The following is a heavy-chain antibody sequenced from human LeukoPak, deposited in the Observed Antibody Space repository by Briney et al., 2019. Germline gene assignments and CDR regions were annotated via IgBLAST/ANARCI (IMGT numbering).Heavy chain of an antibody. Sequence: GGSLRLSCAASGFTFSSYWMHWVRQAPGKGLVWVSHINSDGSSTTYADSVKGRFTISRDNAKNTLYLQMHSLRAEDTAVYYCARDNLYCSGGYCYLEDWGQGTLVTVSS. CDR3: ARDNLYCSGGYCYLED. D-gene: IGHD2-15*01. CDR1: GFTFSSYW. CDR2: INSDGSST. V-gene: IGHV3-74*01. J-gene: IGHJ4*02.